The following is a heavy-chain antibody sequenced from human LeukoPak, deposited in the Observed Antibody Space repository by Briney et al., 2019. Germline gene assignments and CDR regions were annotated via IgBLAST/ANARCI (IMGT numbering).Heavy chain of an antibody. CDR1: GFTVSSNY. V-gene: IGHV3-66*01. Sequence: RSGGSLRLSCAASGFTVSSNYMSWVRQAPGKGLEWVSVIYSGGSTYYADSVKGRFTISRDNSKNTLYLQMNSLRAEDTAVYYCARFYGDYVAFDIWGQGTMVTVSS. D-gene: IGHD4-17*01. CDR2: IYSGGST. CDR3: ARFYGDYVAFDI. J-gene: IGHJ3*02.